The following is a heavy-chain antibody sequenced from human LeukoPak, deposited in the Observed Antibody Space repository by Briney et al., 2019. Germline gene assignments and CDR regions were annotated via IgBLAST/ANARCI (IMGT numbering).Heavy chain of an antibody. D-gene: IGHD5-18*01. CDR3: ARVGPSRDTAILLFDY. Sequence: GGSLRLSCAASGFTFSSYAMSWVRQAPGKGLEWVSAVSGSGGSTYYADSVKGRFTISRDNSKNTLYLQMNSPRAEDTAVYYCARVGPSRDTAILLFDYWGQGTLVTVSS. J-gene: IGHJ4*02. V-gene: IGHV3-23*01. CDR2: VSGSGGST. CDR1: GFTFSSYA.